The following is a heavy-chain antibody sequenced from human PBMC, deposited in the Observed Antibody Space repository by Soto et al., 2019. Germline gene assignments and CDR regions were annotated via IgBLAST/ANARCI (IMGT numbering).Heavy chain of an antibody. D-gene: IGHD3-9*01. V-gene: IGHV4-30-4*01. CDR3: ARRNDILTGYPSYYYGMDV. CDR2: IYYSGST. J-gene: IGHJ6*02. CDR1: GGSISSGDYY. Sequence: SETLSLTCTVSGGSISSGDYYWSWIRQPPGKGLEWIGYIYYSGSTYYNPSLKSRVTISVDPSKNQFSLKLSSVTAADTAVYYCARRNDILTGYPSYYYGMDVWGQGTTVTVSS.